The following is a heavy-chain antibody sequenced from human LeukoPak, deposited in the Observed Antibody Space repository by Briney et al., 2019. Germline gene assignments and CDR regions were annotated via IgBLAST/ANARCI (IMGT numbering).Heavy chain of an antibody. CDR1: GYTFTSYG. J-gene: IGHJ5*02. V-gene: IGHV1-18*01. CDR2: ISAYNGNT. D-gene: IGHD3-16*02. CDR3: ARGLITDWGSYRSDVNNWFDP. Sequence: ASVKVSCKASGYTFTSYGISWVRQAPGQGLEWMGWISAYNGNTNYAQKLQGRVTVTTDTSTSTAYMELRSLRSDDTAVYYCARGLITDWGSYRSDVNNWFDPWGQGTLVTVSS.